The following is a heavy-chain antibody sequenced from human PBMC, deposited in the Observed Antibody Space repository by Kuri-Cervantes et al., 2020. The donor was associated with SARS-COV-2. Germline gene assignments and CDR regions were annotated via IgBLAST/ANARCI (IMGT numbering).Heavy chain of an antibody. D-gene: IGHD6-13*01. J-gene: IGHJ4*02. V-gene: IGHV4-39*07. CDR1: GGSISSQSYY. CDR2: VYYSGTT. Sequence: SETLSLTCTVSGGSISSQSYYWGWIRQPPGKGLEWIGSVYYSGTTYYNPSLKSRVTISVDRSKNQFSLKLSSVTAADTAVYYCARDSRVGIAAAGLYYWGQGTLVTVSS. CDR3: ARDSRVGIAAAGLYY.